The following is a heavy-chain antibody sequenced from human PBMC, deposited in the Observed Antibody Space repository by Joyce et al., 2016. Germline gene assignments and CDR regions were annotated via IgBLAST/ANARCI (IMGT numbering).Heavy chain of an antibody. V-gene: IGHV3-23*01. CDR3: ARGRGSGFSELGY. CDR2: ISGGGGNT. J-gene: IGHJ4*02. CDR1: GFTFKTYN. Sequence: EVQLLESGGGLAQPGGSLRLSCAGSGFTFKTYNMNWVRQAPGKGLEWISGISGGGGNTHHADSVKGRFTIYRDNSKNILFLVMNSLRMEDTAVYYCARGRGSGFSELGYWGQGTLVTVSS. D-gene: IGHD5-12*01.